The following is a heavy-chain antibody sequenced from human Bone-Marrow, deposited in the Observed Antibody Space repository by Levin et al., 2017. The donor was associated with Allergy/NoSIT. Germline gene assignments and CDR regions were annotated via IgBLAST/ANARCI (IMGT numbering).Heavy chain of an antibody. J-gene: IGHJ6*02. V-gene: IGHV4-59*01. D-gene: IGHD5-12*01. CDR3: ASLGYTISYYDYAMDV. CDR2: IKNSGTT. Sequence: SETLSLTCSVSGGSISNSYWSWIRQAPGKGLEWIGYIKNSGTTKYNPSLNSRLTISADTSKNQVSLRLTSVTAADTAVYYCASLGYTISYYDYAMDVWGQGTTVTVSS. CDR1: GGSISNSY.